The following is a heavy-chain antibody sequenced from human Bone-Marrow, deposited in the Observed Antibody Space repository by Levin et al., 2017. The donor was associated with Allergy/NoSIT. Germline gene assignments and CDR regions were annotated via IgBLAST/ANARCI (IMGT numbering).Heavy chain of an antibody. CDR2: ISGSGGST. D-gene: IGHD3-10*01. Sequence: SCAASGFTFSSYAMSWVRQAPGKGLEWVSAISGSGGSTYYADSVKGRFTISRDNSKNTLYLQMNSLRAEDTAVYYCAKDDYYGSGSQHWGQGTLVTVSS. CDR3: AKDDYYGSGSQH. J-gene: IGHJ1*01. CDR1: GFTFSSYA. V-gene: IGHV3-23*01.